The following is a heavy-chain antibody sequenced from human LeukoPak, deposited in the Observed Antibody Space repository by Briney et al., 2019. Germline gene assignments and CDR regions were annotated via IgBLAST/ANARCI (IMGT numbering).Heavy chain of an antibody. J-gene: IGHJ4*02. Sequence: SQTLSLTCVISGDSVSSNSAAWNWIRQSPSRGLEWLGRTYYRSRWYNDYAVGVKSRISINPDTSKNQVSLHLNSVTPEDTAVYYCARAGRIVGATLGWGRRQFDYWGQGTLVTVSS. CDR1: GDSVSSNSAA. CDR3: ARAGRIVGATLGWGRRQFDY. V-gene: IGHV6-1*01. D-gene: IGHD1-26*01. CDR2: TYYRSRWYN.